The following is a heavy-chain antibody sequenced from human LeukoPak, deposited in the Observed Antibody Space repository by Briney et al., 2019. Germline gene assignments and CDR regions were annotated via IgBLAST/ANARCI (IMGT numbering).Heavy chain of an antibody. CDR3: ARFYSDLVRLDP. J-gene: IGHJ5*02. CDR1: GGSISGFY. V-gene: IGHV4-59*01. Sequence: SETLSLTCTISGGSISGFYWTWIRQPPGKGLEYIGYMYYTGTTNYNPSLMSRITLSLDTSKNHFSLKLTSVTAADTAVYYCARFYSDLVRLDPWGQGTLVTVSS. D-gene: IGHD2-21*01. CDR2: MYYTGTT.